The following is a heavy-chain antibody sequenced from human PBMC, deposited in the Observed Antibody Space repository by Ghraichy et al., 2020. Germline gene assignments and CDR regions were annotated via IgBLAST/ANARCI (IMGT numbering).Heavy chain of an antibody. J-gene: IGHJ6*02. CDR2: TYSDGNT. D-gene: IGHD3-22*01. V-gene: IGHV3-66*01. Sequence: GGSLRLSCAASGLSVSGNYMSWVRQAPGKGLEWVSLTYSDGNTDYADSVKGRFTISRDSSKNTVYLQMSSLRAEDTAVYYCARDRMYDASGYYFYYYGMAVWRQGTTVTVSS. CDR3: ARDRMYDASGYYFYYYGMAV. CDR1: GLSVSGNY.